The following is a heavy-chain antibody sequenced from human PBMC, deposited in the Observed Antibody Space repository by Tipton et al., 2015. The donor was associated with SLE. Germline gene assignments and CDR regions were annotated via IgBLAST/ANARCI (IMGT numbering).Heavy chain of an antibody. CDR3: TRDLDYYDSSGYDYYYGMDV. Sequence: RSLRLSCTASGFTFGDYAMSWFRQAPGKGLEWVGFIRSKAYGGTTEYAASVKGRFTISRDDSKSIAYLQMNSLKTEDTAGYYCTRDLDYYDSSGYDYYYGMDVWGQGTTVTVSS. D-gene: IGHD3-22*01. J-gene: IGHJ6*02. CDR1: GFTFGDYA. V-gene: IGHV3-49*03. CDR2: IRSKAYGGTT.